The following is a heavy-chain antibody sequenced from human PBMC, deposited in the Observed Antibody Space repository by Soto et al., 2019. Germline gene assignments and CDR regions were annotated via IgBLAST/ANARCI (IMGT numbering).Heavy chain of an antibody. V-gene: IGHV3-9*01. J-gene: IGHJ4*02. CDR1: GVSFDDYA. CDR2: ISWDSGSI. D-gene: IGHD7-27*01. Sequence: EVQVVESGGELVQPGRSLRLSCVASGVSFDDYAMHWVRQAPGKGLEWVSGISWDSGSIGYADSVKGRFTIARDNAKNSLYLQLNSLRPEDTALYYCAKETQANLGTGGFDSWGQGTLVTVSS. CDR3: AKETQANLGTGGFDS.